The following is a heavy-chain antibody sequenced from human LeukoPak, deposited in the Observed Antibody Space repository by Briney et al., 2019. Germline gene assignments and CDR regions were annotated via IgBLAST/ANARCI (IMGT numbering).Heavy chain of an antibody. V-gene: IGHV4-39*01. J-gene: IGHJ4*02. CDR2: IHNSGST. Sequence: SETLSLTCTVSGGSISSSSYYWGWIRQPPGKGLEWIGSIHNSGSTNYNSSFKSRVTISVDTSKNQFSLKLSSVPAADTAVYYCARHRRDYYGSGRMYYFDYWGQGTLVTVSS. CDR3: ARHRRDYYGSGRMYYFDY. D-gene: IGHD3-10*01. CDR1: GGSISSSSYY.